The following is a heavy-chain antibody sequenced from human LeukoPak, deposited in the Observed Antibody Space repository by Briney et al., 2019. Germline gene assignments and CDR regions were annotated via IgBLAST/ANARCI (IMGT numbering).Heavy chain of an antibody. V-gene: IGHV2-5*01. CDR3: AHTLCGGDCPDAFDI. CDR2: IYWNDDK. J-gene: IGHJ3*02. Sequence: SGPTLVKPTQTLTLTCTFSGFSLSTSGVGVGWTRQPPGKALEWLALIYWNDDKRYSPSLKSRLTITKDTSKNQVVLTMTNMDPVDTATYYCAHTLCGGDCPDAFDIWGQGTMVTVSS. D-gene: IGHD2-21*01. CDR1: GFSLSTSGVG.